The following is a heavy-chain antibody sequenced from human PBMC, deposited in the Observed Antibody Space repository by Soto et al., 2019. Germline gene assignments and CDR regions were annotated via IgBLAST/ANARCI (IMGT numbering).Heavy chain of an antibody. J-gene: IGHJ3*01. CDR3: ARGLATLPGVAFAV. D-gene: IGHD6-6*01. CDR1: GISLSTSGVG. Sequence: QITVKGSGPTLVQPTQTLTLTCSLSGISLSTSGVGLGWIRQTPGKALAWLALIYWNDDKHYTPSLKSRLTITTYTSTNQAVITMTYIDAVDTATDFCARGLATLPGVAFAVWGQGTVVTVSS. V-gene: IGHV2-5*01. CDR2: IYWNDDK.